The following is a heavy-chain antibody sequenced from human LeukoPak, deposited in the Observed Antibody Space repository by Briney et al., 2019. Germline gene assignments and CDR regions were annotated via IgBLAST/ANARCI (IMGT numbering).Heavy chain of an antibody. V-gene: IGHV3-23*01. D-gene: IGHD3-3*01. J-gene: IGHJ4*02. CDR2: ISGTGGRT. Sequence: PGGSLRLSCAASGFTFSSYAMSWVRQAPGKGLEWVSGISGTGGRTYYAGSVKGRFTISRDNSKNTLYLQMNSLRAEDTAVYYCARDVYDFWSGYRYFDYWGQGTLVTVSS. CDR1: GFTFSSYA. CDR3: ARDVYDFWSGYRYFDY.